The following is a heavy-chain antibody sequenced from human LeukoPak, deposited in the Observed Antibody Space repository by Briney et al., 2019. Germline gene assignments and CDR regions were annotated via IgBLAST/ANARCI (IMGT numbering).Heavy chain of an antibody. CDR1: GYTFTSYA. CDR2: INAGNGNT. CDR3: ASSIAVAVEFDY. Sequence: ASVKVSCKASGYTFTSYAMHWVRQAPGQRLEWMGWINAGNGNTKYSQKFQGRVTITRDTSASTAYMELSSLRSEDTAVYYCASSIAVAVEFDYWGQGTLVTVSS. J-gene: IGHJ4*02. V-gene: IGHV1-3*01. D-gene: IGHD6-19*01.